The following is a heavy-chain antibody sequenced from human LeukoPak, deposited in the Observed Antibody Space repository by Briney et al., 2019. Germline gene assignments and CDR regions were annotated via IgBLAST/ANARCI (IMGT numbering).Heavy chain of an antibody. Sequence: SETLSLTCTVSGGSISSSSYYWGWIRQPPGKGLEWIGSIYYSGSTYYNPSLKSRVTISVDTSKNQFSLKLSSVTAADTAVYYCARHRPHDSSGSHDAFDIWGQGTMVTVSS. J-gene: IGHJ3*02. D-gene: IGHD3-22*01. CDR1: GGSISSSSYY. CDR3: ARHRPHDSSGSHDAFDI. V-gene: IGHV4-39*01. CDR2: IYYSGST.